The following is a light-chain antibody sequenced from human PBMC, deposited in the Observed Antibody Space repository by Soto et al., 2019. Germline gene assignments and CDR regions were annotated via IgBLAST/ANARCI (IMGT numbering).Light chain of an antibody. CDR3: YKHNIYPPIT. CDR1: QGISSY. CDR2: AAS. V-gene: IGKV1-9*01. Sequence: IQLTQSPSSLSESVGDRVTITCRASQGISSYLAWYQHKPGKDPKLLIYAASTLQSGVPSRFSGSRSGTDFFIIISSRQPEDFATYYCYKHNIYPPITFGPGTKVDIK. J-gene: IGKJ3*01.